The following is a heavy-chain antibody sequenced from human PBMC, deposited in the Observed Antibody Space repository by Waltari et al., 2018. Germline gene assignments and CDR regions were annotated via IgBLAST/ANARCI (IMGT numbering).Heavy chain of an antibody. J-gene: IGHJ6*03. CDR2: ISSSSSYI. Sequence: GESGGGLVKPGGSLRHSCAASGFTFSSYSMNWVRQAPGKGLEWVSSISSSSSYIYYADSVKGRFTISRDNAKNSLYLQMNSLRAEDTAVYYCARVISDSSGYRPYYYYYMDVWGKGTTVTVSS. V-gene: IGHV3-21*03. CDR3: ARVISDSSGYRPYYYYYMDV. CDR1: GFTFSSYS. D-gene: IGHD3-22*01.